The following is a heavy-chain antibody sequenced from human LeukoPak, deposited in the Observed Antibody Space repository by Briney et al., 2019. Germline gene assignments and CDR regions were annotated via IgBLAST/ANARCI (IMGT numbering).Heavy chain of an antibody. J-gene: IGHJ4*02. Sequence: GGSLRLSCSASGFTFSSYAMHWVRQAPGKGLEYVSAISSNGGSTYYADSVKGRFTISRDNSKNTLYLQMSSLRAEDTAVYYRVKEGTPSIAAAGTPFLWPFDYWGQGTLVTVSS. CDR2: ISSNGGST. CDR1: GFTFSSYA. V-gene: IGHV3-64D*06. D-gene: IGHD6-13*01. CDR3: VKEGTPSIAAAGTPFLWPFDY.